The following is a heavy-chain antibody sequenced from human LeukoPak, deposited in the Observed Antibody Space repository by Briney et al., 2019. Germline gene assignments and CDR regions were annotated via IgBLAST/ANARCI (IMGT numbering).Heavy chain of an antibody. V-gene: IGHV7-4-1*02. CDR2: INTNTGNP. CDR1: GYTFTTYP. CDR3: AIGGNSGYFDY. Sequence: ASVKVSCKASGYTFTTYPINWVRQAPGQGLEWMGWINTNTGNPTYAQGFTGRFVFSLDTSVSTAYLQISSLKAEDTAVYYCAIGGNSGYFDYWGQGTPVTVSS. D-gene: IGHD4-23*01. J-gene: IGHJ4*02.